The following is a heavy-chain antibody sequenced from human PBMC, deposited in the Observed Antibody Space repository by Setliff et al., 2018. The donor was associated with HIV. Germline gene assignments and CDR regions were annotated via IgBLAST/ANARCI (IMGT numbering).Heavy chain of an antibody. CDR3: ARRGRDGVLIVFATGFDP. D-gene: IGHD2-8*01. CDR1: GGSISSYY. J-gene: IGHJ5*02. Sequence: TSETLSLTCTVSGGSISSYYWGWIRQPAGKGLEWIGRVYISGSTNYNPSLKSRVTMSIDTSKNQFSLRLSSVTAADTAVYYCARRGRDGVLIVFATGFDPWGQGTLVTVSS. CDR2: VYISGST. V-gene: IGHV4-4*07.